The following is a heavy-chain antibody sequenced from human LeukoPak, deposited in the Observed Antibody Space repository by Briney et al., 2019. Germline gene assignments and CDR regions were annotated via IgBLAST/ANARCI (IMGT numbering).Heavy chain of an antibody. J-gene: IGHJ4*02. Sequence: GGSLRLSCAASGFTFSSYGMHWVRQAPGKGLEWVAVIWYDGSNKYYADSVKGRFTISRDNSKNTLYLQMNSLRAEDTAVYYCARDSSSWYAEPYYFDYWGQGTLVTVSS. CDR1: GFTFSSYG. D-gene: IGHD6-13*01. CDR3: ARDSSSWYAEPYYFDY. V-gene: IGHV3-33*01. CDR2: IWYDGSNK.